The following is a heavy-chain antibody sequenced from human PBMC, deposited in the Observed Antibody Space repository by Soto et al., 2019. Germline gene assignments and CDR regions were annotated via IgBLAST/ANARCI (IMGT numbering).Heavy chain of an antibody. CDR3: AHTSSHRQNFDS. J-gene: IGHJ4*02. V-gene: IGHV2-5*02. CDR1: GFSLSTSGVG. D-gene: IGHD2-15*01. CDR2: IYWDDDK. Sequence: QITLKESGTTLVKPTQSLTLTCTFSGFSLSTSGVGLGWIRQPPGKALKWLALIYWDDDKRYSPSLKSTLTIAKDTSKNQVVITMTNMDTVETATYYCAHTSSHRQNFDSWGQGTLVTVSS.